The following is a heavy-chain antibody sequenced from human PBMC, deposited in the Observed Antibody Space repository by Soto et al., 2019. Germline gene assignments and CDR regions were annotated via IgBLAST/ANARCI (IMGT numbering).Heavy chain of an antibody. V-gene: IGHV3-64D*06. CDR2: ISSNGGST. CDR1: GFAFSSYA. D-gene: IGHD6-19*01. J-gene: IGHJ6*02. CDR3: VKATVSIAVAGPYYYYGMDV. Sequence: LRLSCSASGFAFSSYAMHWVRQAPGKGLEYVSAISSNGGSTYYADSVKGRFTISRDNSKNTLYLQMSSLRAEDTAVYYCVKATVSIAVAGPYYYYGMDVWGQGTTVTVSS.